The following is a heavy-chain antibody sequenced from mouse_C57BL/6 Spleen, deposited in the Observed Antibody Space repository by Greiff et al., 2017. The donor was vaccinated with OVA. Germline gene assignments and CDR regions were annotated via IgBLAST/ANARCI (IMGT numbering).Heavy chain of an antibody. D-gene: IGHD1-1*01. V-gene: IGHV2-2*01. CDR2: IWSGGST. Sequence: QVQLKESGPGLVQPSQSLSITCTVSGFSLTSYGVHWVRQSPGKGLEWMGVIWSGGSTDYNAAFISRLSISKDNSKSQVFFKMNSLQADDTAIYYCARNLDYYGSSYVDYWGQGTTLTVSS. J-gene: IGHJ2*01. CDR3: ARNLDYYGSSYVDY. CDR1: GFSLTSYG.